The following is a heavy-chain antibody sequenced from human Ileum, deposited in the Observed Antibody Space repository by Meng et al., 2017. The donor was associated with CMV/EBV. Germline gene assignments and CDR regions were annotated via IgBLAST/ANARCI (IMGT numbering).Heavy chain of an antibody. V-gene: IGHV3-15*01. CDR2: IRIAPDGERT. CDR1: GFTFGKSW. CDR3: SWMNTVTTLGY. D-gene: IGHD4-17*01. Sequence: GGSLRLSCAASGFTFGKSWMSWARQAPGKGLEWIGRIRIAPDGERTDYAAPVKGRFTISTDVSKNTLYLQMNALKTEDTAVYYCSWMNTVTTLGYWGQGTLVTVSS. J-gene: IGHJ4*02.